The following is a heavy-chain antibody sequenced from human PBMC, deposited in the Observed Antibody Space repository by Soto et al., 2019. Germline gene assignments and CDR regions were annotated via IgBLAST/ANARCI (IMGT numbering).Heavy chain of an antibody. CDR3: ARWGGLSCSGAVCFKKPFDY. CDR1: GGTFNKYA. D-gene: IGHD2-8*02. J-gene: IGHJ4*02. Sequence: QVQLVQSGAEVKRPESSMKVSCKPSGGTFNKYAINWVRQAPGQGLEWMGAIIPISGTTKYAQKFQGRVTITADKSTSTVYMDLSSLISEDTAVYYCARWGGLSCSGAVCFKKPFDYWGQGTLVTVSS. V-gene: IGHV1-69*06. CDR2: IIPISGTT.